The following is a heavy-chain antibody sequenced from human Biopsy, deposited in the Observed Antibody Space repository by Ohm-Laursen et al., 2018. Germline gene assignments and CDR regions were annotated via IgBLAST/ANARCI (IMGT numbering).Heavy chain of an antibody. D-gene: IGHD3-9*01. Sequence: SLRLSCAASGFAFSYCGLHWVRQAPGKGLQWVAVMWSDGINKNYADSVKGRFTVSRDNSNNVLYLQMSSLRDEDSAVYYCARDDDTTGHYMILNHWGQGTLVTVSS. CDR3: ARDDDTTGHYMILNH. V-gene: IGHV3-33*01. J-gene: IGHJ5*02. CDR1: GFAFSYCG. CDR2: MWSDGINK.